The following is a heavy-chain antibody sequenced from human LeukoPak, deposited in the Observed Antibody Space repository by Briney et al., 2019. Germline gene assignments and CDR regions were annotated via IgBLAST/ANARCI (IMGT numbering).Heavy chain of an antibody. CDR3: ARDQHSSSSQ. Sequence: SETLSLTCTVSGGSISSGGYYWSWIRQPPGKGLEWIGYIYHSGSTYYNPSLKSRVTISVDRSKNQFSLKLSSVTAADTAVYYCARDQHSSSSQWGQGTLVTVSS. D-gene: IGHD6-6*01. V-gene: IGHV4-30-2*01. CDR1: GGSISSGGYY. CDR2: IYHSGST. J-gene: IGHJ4*02.